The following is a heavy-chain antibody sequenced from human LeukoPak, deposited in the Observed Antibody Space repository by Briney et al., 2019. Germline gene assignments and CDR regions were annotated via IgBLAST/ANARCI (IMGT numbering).Heavy chain of an antibody. CDR3: ARHGVLSGYSYGYSGWFDP. CDR1: GYSFTSYW. J-gene: IGHJ5*02. V-gene: IGHV5-51*01. D-gene: IGHD5-18*01. Sequence: ESLKISCKGSGYSFTSYWIGWVRQMPGKGLEWMGIIYPGDSDTRYSPSFQGQVTISADKSISTAYLQWSSLKASDTAMYYCARHGVLSGYSYGYSGWFDPWGQGTLVTVSS. CDR2: IYPGDSDT.